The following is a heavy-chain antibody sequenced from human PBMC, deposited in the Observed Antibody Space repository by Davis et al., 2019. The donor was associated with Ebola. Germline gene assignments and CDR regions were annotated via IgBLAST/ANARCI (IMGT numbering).Heavy chain of an antibody. V-gene: IGHV3-30*18. J-gene: IGHJ6*02. CDR1: GISVENSV. CDR2: TTYDGSRQ. CDR3: VKGRRHCVGTVCYPYEYYYYAMDM. Sequence: PGGSLRLSCRASGISVENSVMHWVRQTSGKGPEWVAYTTYDGSRQFLRDSVRGRFSMSRDNSKNTVYLQMNSLRDEDTAVYYCVKGRRHCVGTVCYPYEYYYYAMDMWGQGTTVIVSS. D-gene: IGHD2/OR15-2a*01.